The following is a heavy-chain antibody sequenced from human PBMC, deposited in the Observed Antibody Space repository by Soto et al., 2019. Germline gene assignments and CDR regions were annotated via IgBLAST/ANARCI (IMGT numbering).Heavy chain of an antibody. CDR1: GFTVRSYA. D-gene: IGHD1-1*01. CDR2: ISDRGDTT. Sequence: DVQLLESGGGRVQPGGSLRLSCAASGFTVRSYAMYWVRQAPGKGLEWVSAISDRGDTTHYADSVKGRFTISRDTSKNTLDLQLNTLRADDSAVDYCAKDKPGTTSFDCWGQGTLVTVSS. V-gene: IGHV3-23*01. CDR3: AKDKPGTTSFDC. J-gene: IGHJ4*02.